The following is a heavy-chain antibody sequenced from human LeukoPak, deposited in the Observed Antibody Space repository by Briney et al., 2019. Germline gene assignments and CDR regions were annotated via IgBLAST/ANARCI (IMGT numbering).Heavy chain of an antibody. V-gene: IGHV4-59*01. CDR2: IYYSGST. Sequence: SETLSFTCTVSGGSISSYYWSWIRQPPGKGLEWIGYIYYSGSTNYNPSLKSRVTISVKTSKNQFSLKLSSVTAADTAVYYCARVTGYMIEDYFDYWGQGTLVTVSS. J-gene: IGHJ4*02. D-gene: IGHD3-22*01. CDR3: ARVTGYMIEDYFDY. CDR1: GGSISSYY.